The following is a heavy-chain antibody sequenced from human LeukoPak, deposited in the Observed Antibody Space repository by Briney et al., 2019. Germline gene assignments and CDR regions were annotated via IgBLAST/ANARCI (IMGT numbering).Heavy chain of an antibody. Sequence: GESLRLSCAASGFTFSSYSMNWVRQAPGEGLEWISSISSSRSYIYYAGSVKGRFTIYRENARNAVYLKMNSLRAEDTAVYSGARDMRGDSSSWDTDHGAFDIWGQGTMVTVSS. V-gene: IGHV3-21*01. CDR3: ARDMRGDSSSWDTDHGAFDI. D-gene: IGHD6-13*01. J-gene: IGHJ3*02. CDR2: ISSSRSYI. CDR1: GFTFSSYS.